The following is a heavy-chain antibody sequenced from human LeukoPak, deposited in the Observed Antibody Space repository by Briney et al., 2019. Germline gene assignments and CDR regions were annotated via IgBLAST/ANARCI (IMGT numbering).Heavy chain of an antibody. V-gene: IGHV4-30-2*01. CDR1: GGSISSGGYY. Sequence: SQTLSLTCTVSGGSISSGGYYWSWIRQPPGKGLEWIGYIYHSGSTYYNPSLKSRVTISVDRSKNQFSLKLSSVTAADTAVYYCARFSPRAMGNYLDFWGQGTLVTVSS. CDR3: ARFSPRAMGNYLDF. CDR2: IYHSGST. J-gene: IGHJ4*02. D-gene: IGHD7-27*01.